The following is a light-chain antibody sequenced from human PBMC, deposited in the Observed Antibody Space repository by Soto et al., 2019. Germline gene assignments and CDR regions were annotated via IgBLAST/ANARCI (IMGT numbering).Light chain of an antibody. Sequence: DIQMTQSPSSLSASVGDRFTITCRASQSISSYLNWYQQKPGKAPKLLIYAASSLQSGVPSRFSASGSGTDFTLTISSLQPEDFATYFCQQSYSIPITFGQGTRLEIK. CDR1: QSISSY. CDR2: AAS. J-gene: IGKJ5*01. CDR3: QQSYSIPIT. V-gene: IGKV1-39*01.